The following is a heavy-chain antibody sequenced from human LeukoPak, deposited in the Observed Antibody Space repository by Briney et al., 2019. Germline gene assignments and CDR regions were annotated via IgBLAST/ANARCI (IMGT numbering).Heavy chain of an antibody. D-gene: IGHD6-25*01. Sequence: SETLSLTCTVSGGSICSYYWSWIRQPPGKGLEWIGYIYYSGSTNYNPSLKSRVTISVDTSKNQCSLKLSSVTAADTAVYCCARASKQRHEKWFDPWGQGTLVTVSS. J-gene: IGHJ5*02. V-gene: IGHV4-59*01. CDR3: ARASKQRHEKWFDP. CDR1: GGSICSYY. CDR2: IYYSGST.